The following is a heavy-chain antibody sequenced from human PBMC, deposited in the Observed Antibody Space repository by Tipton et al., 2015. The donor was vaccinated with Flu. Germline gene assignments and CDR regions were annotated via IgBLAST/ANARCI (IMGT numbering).Heavy chain of an antibody. CDR2: IYYSGST. CDR1: GGSISSHY. CDR3: ARDYYDSSGYYYQD. J-gene: IGHJ4*02. D-gene: IGHD3-22*01. Sequence: TLSLTCSVSGGSISSHYWSWIRQPPGKGLEWIGYIYYSGSTNYNPSLKSRVTISVDTSKNQFSLKLSSVTAADTAVYYCARDYYDSSGYYYQDWGQGTLVTVSS. V-gene: IGHV4-59*11.